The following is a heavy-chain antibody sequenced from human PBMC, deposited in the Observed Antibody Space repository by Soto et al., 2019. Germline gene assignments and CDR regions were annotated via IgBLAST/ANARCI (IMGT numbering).Heavy chain of an antibody. D-gene: IGHD6-13*01. CDR3: ARGAAAAGTDWFDA. CDR2: VNTPGGNT. J-gene: IGHJ5*02. CDR1: GFTFTSYA. V-gene: IGHV3-23*01. Sequence: VVSLRLSCAASGFTFTSYAMSWVRQAQGKGLEWVSGVNTPGGNTYYADSVKGRFTISRDNSKNIVYLQMNSLRAEDKDVYYCARGAAAAGTDWFDAWGQGTQVTVS.